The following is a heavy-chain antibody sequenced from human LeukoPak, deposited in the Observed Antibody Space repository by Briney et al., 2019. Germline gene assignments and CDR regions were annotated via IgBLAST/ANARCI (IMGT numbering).Heavy chain of an antibody. D-gene: IGHD3-3*01. CDR3: ARGNFGAFDI. V-gene: IGHV3-7*05. J-gene: IGHJ3*02. CDR2: INQDGSEK. CDR1: GFTFRSYR. Sequence: GGPLGLSCAASGFTFRSYRMTWVRQAQGKGLKWVASINQDGSEKYYVDSVKGRFTISRDNAKNSLYLQMNTLGADDTAVYYCARGNFGAFDIWGQGTMVTVSS.